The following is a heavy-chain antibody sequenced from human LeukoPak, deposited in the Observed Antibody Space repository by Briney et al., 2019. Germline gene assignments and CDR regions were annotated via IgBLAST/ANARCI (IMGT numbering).Heavy chain of an antibody. CDR2: IKSKTDGRTK. CDR1: GFTFSNAW. CDR3: TTGGGENYVFNW. J-gene: IGHJ4*02. V-gene: IGHV3-15*07. Sequence: GGSLRLSCAASGFTFSNAWMNWVRQAPGKGLEWVGRIKSKTDGRTKDYAAPVKGRFTISRDDTKNKLYLQMNSLKTEDTAVYYCTTGGGENYVFNWWGQGTLVTVSS. D-gene: IGHD1-1*01.